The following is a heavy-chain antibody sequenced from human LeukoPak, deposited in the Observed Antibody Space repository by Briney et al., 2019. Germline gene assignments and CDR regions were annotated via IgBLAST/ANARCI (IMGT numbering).Heavy chain of an antibody. CDR2: ISSSSYI. Sequence: GGSLRLSCAASGFTLSRYSMNWVRQAPGKGLEWVSSISSSSYIYCGDSVKGRFTISRDNAKNSLHLQINSLRAEDTAVYYCARGGNLYCSATSCYDFDYWGQGTLVTVSS. D-gene: IGHD2-2*01. CDR3: ARGGNLYCSATSCYDFDY. CDR1: GFTLSRYS. J-gene: IGHJ4*02. V-gene: IGHV3-21*01.